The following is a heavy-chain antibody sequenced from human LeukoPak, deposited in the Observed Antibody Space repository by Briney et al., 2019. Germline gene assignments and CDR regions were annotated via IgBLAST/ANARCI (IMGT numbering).Heavy chain of an antibody. D-gene: IGHD3-22*01. CDR3: ARTNYDSSGYYYPYFDY. J-gene: IGHJ4*02. CDR2: IKEDGSEK. CDR1: GFTFSRYW. Sequence: GGSPRLSCAASGFTFSRYWMSWVRQAPGKGLEWMANIKEDGSEKYYVDSVKGRFTISRDNAKNSLYLQMNSLRAEDTAVYYCARTNYDSSGYYYPYFDYWGQGTLVTVSS. V-gene: IGHV3-7*01.